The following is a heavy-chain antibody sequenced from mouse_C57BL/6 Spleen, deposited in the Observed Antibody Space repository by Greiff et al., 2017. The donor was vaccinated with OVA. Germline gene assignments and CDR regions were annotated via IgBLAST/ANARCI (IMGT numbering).Heavy chain of an antibody. D-gene: IGHD2-4*01. CDR2: IYPGGGYT. J-gene: IGHJ3*01. CDR3: ARRTYDYDGAWFAY. V-gene: IGHV1-63*01. CDR1: GYTFTNYW. Sequence: VQLQQSGAELVRPGTSVKMSCKASGYTFTNYWIGWAKQRPGHGLEWIGDIYPGGGYTNYNEKFKGKATLTADKSSSTAYMQFSSLTSEDSAIYYCARRTYDYDGAWFAYWGQGTLVTVSA.